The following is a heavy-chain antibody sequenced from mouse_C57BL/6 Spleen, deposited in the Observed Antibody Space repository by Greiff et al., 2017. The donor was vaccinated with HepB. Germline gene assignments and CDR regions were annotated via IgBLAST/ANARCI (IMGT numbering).Heavy chain of an antibody. D-gene: IGHD1-1*01. CDR3: ARRYYYGSSYYAMDY. Sequence: QVQLQQSGAELVMPGASVKLSCKASGYTFTSYWTHWVKQRPGQGLEWIGEIDPSDSYTNYNQKFKGKSTLTVDKSSSTAYMQLSSLTSEDSAVYYCARRYYYGSSYYAMDYWGQGTSVTVSS. CDR1: GYTFTSYW. V-gene: IGHV1-69*01. J-gene: IGHJ4*01. CDR2: IDPSDSYT.